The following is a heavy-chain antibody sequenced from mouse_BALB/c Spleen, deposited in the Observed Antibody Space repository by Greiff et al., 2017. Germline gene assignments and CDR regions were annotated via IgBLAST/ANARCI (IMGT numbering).Heavy chain of an antibody. CDR1: GFTFSSYT. D-gene: IGHD2-3*01. CDR2: ISSGGSYT. Sequence: EVQLVESGGGLVKPGGSLKLSCAASGFTFSSYTMSWVRQTPEKRLVWVATISSGGSYTYYPDSVKGRFTISRDNAKNTLYLQMSSLKSEDTAMYYCTRDRGDDGYYVRAMDYWGQGTSVTVSS. V-gene: IGHV5-6-4*01. CDR3: TRDRGDDGYYVRAMDY. J-gene: IGHJ4*01.